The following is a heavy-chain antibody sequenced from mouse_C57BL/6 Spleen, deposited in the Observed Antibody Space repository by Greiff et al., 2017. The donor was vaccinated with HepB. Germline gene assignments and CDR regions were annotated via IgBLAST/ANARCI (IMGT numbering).Heavy chain of an antibody. V-gene: IGHV5-4*01. J-gene: IGHJ1*03. CDR1: GFTFSSYA. Sequence: EVQLQQSGGGLVKPGGSLKLSCAASGFTFSSYAMSWVRQTPEKRLEWVATISDGGSYTYYPDNVKGRFTISRDNAKNNLYLQMSHLKSEDTAMYYCASTSSPYWYFDVWGTGTTVTVSS. CDR3: ASTSSPYWYFDV. D-gene: IGHD1-1*01. CDR2: ISDGGSYT.